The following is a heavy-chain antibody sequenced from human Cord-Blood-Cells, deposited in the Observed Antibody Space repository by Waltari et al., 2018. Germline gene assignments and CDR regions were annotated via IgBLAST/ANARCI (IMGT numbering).Heavy chain of an antibody. CDR2: ISSSSSYI. V-gene: IGHV3-21*01. J-gene: IGHJ4*02. Sequence: EVQLVESGGGLVKPGGSLRLSCAASGFTFSSYSMNWVRQAPGKGLEWASSISSSSSYIYYADSVKGRFTISRDNAKNSLYLQMNSLRAEDTAVYYCASSNISGSYGYWGQGTLVTVSS. CDR1: GFTFSSYS. CDR3: ASSNISGSYGY. D-gene: IGHD1-26*01.